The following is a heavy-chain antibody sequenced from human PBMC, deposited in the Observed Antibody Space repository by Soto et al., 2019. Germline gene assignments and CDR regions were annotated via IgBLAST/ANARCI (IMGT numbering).Heavy chain of an antibody. V-gene: IGHV3-23*01. CDR2: INGIGGST. D-gene: IGHD3-22*01. J-gene: IGHJ5*02. CDR1: GFTFSSYA. Sequence: GGSLRLSCAAPGFTFSSYAMSWVRQAPGKGLEWVSGINGIGGSTHYADSVKGRFTISRDNSKNTLYLQMNSLRAEDTAVYYCAKDRYYDNLNWFDPWGQGTLVTVSS. CDR3: AKDRYYDNLNWFDP.